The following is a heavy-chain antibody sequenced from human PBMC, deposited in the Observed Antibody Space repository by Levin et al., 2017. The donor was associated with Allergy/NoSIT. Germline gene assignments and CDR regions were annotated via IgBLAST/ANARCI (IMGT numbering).Heavy chain of an antibody. CDR1: GGSISSGGYY. Sequence: SETLSLTCTVSGGSISSGGYYWSWIRQHPGKGLEWIGYIYYSGSTYYNPSLKSRVTISVDTSKNQFSLKLSSVTAADTAVYYCARGGVATVTTSAWGQGTLVTVSS. D-gene: IGHD4-17*01. CDR2: IYYSGST. CDR3: ARGGVATVTTSA. V-gene: IGHV4-31*03. J-gene: IGHJ4*02.